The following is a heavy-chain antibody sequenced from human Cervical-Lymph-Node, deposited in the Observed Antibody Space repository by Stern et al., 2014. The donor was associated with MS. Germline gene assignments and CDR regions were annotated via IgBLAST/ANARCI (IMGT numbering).Heavy chain of an antibody. CDR3: ARDDGSGFFEN. CDR1: GFTFSTYW. CDR2: INSDGGVT. D-gene: IGHD3-3*01. V-gene: IGHV3-74*01. Sequence: VQLVESGGGFVQPGGSLRLSCAASGFTFSTYWMHWVRQAPGKGLLWVSRINSDGGVTSYADSVQGRFTISRDNAKNTLHLQMNSLRAEDTAVYYCARDDGSGFFENWGQGTLVTVSS. J-gene: IGHJ4*02.